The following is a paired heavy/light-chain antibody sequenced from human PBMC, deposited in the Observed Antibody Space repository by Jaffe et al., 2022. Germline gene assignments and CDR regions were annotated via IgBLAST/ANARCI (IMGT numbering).Light chain of an antibody. J-gene: IGLJ3*02. V-gene: IGLV2-14*03. CDR1: SSDVGGYNY. CDR2: DVS. Sequence: QSALTQPASVSGSPGQSITISCTGTSSDVGGYNYVSWYQQHPGKAPKLMIYDVSNRPSGVSNRFSGSKSGNTASLTISGLQAEDEADYYCSSYTSSSRVFGGGTKLTVL. CDR3: SSYTSSSRV.
Heavy chain of an antibody. CDR1: GGSFSGYY. D-gene: IGHD3-16*02. J-gene: IGHJ3*02. V-gene: IGHV4-34*01. CDR3: ARVNTSRDYIWGSYRRSDAFDI. Sequence: QVQLQQWGAGLLKPSETLSLTCAVYGGSFSGYYWSWIRQPPGKGLEWIGEINHSGSTNYNPSLKSRVTISVDTSKNQFSLKLSSVTAADTAVYYCARVNTSRDYIWGSYRRSDAFDIWGQGTMVTVSS. CDR2: INHSGST.